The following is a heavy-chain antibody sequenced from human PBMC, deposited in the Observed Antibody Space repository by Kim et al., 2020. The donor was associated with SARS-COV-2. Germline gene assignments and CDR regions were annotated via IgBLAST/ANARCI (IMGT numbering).Heavy chain of an antibody. CDR2: ISGSGGST. V-gene: IGHV3-23*01. Sequence: GGSLRLSCAASGFTFSSYSMNWVRQAPGKGLEWVSGISGSGGSTYYADSVKGRFTISRDNSKNTLYLQMNSLRVEDTAVYYCAKAPSNYGQIFDYWGQGTLVTVSS. CDR3: AKAPSNYGQIFDY. CDR1: GFTFSSYS. D-gene: IGHD4-4*01. J-gene: IGHJ4*02.